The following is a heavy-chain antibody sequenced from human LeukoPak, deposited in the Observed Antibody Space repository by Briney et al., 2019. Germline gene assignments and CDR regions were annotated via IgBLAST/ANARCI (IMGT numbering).Heavy chain of an antibody. CDR1: EFTFSRYA. D-gene: IGHD4/OR15-4a*01. J-gene: IGHJ4*02. CDR3: ARDRDAPAKYDFDY. CDR2: ISNDGKDK. V-gene: IGHV3-30*04. Sequence: GGSLRLSCAASEFTFSRYAMHWVRQAPGKGLEWVAVISNDGKDKHYADSVRGRFTFSRDNSRNTLYLQMNGLRAEDTAIYYCARDRDAPAKYDFDYWGQGTLVTVSS.